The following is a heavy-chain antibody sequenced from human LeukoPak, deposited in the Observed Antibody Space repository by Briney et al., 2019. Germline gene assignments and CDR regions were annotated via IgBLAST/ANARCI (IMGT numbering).Heavy chain of an antibody. CDR3: ARVYGDYGWVFDY. CDR1: GGSFSSGSYY. Sequence: PSETLSLTCTVSGGSFSSGSYYWGWLRQPPGTGLEWIGYIYYSGSTNYNPSLKSRVTISVDTSKNQFSLKLSSVTAADTAVYYCARVYGDYGWVFDYWGQGTLVTVSS. CDR2: IYYSGST. D-gene: IGHD4-17*01. J-gene: IGHJ4*02. V-gene: IGHV4-61*01.